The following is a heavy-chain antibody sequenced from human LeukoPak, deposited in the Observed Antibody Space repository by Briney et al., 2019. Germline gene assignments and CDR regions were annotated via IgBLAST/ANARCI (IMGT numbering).Heavy chain of an antibody. V-gene: IGHV1-2*02. D-gene: IGHD3-10*01. CDR3: ARGGSGSYFSWLDP. CDR1: GYTFTGYY. J-gene: IGHJ5*02. CDR2: INPNTGGT. Sequence: ASVKVSCKASGYTFTGYYIHWVRQAPGQGLECVGWINPNTGGTNYAQKFQGRVTMTRDTSISTAYMELSRLRSDDTAVYYCARGGSGSYFSWLDPWGQGTLVTVSS.